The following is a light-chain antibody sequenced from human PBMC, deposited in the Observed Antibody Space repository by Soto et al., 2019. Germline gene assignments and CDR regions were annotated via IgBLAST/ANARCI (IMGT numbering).Light chain of an antibody. Sequence: EIVLTQSPGTLSLSPGERATLSCRASQSVSSGYLAWYQHKPGQAPRLLIYDASSRATGIPDRFSGSGSGTDFPLTISRLEPEDVAVYYCQQYVSSPAFGGGTKVEIK. CDR1: QSVSSGY. CDR2: DAS. J-gene: IGKJ4*01. CDR3: QQYVSSPA. V-gene: IGKV3-20*01.